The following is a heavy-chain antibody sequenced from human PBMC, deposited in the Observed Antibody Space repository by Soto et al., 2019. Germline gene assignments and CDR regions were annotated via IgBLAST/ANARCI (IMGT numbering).Heavy chain of an antibody. J-gene: IGHJ4*02. CDR3: AKSQPYQPTIIGIAGFDY. V-gene: IGHV3-30*18. D-gene: IGHD2-2*01. CDR2: AAHDGNNK. Sequence: QVQLVESGGGVVQPGRSLRLSCAASGLTFRGYGMHWVRQAPGKGLEWVAVAAHDGNNKYYADSVKGRFTVSRDDSKNTLSLQMNNLRPEDTAVYYCAKSQPYQPTIIGIAGFDYWGQGALVTVSS. CDR1: GLTFRGYG.